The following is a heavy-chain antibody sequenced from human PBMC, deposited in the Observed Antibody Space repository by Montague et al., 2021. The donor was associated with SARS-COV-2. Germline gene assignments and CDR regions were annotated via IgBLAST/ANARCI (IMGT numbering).Heavy chain of an antibody. D-gene: IGHD1-26*01. CDR2: IDWXDEK. V-gene: IGHV2-70*01. CDR3: ARIWGATRGDAFDI. Sequence: PALVKPTQTLTLTCTFSGFSLSTSGMCVSWIRQPPGKALEWLALIDWXDEKYYSTSLKTRLTISKDTSKNQVVLTMTNMDPVDTATYYCARIWGATRGDAFDIWGQGTMVTVSS. J-gene: IGHJ3*02. CDR1: GFSLSTSGMC.